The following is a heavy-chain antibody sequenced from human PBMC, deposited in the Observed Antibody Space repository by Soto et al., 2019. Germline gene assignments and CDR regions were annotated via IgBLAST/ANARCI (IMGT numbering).Heavy chain of an antibody. CDR2: ISGSGGST. J-gene: IGHJ6*03. Sequence: SLTLTCTFSGFSLNNSGMCVSWVRQAPGKGLEWVSAISGSGGSTYYADSVKGRFTISRDNSKNTLYLQMNSLRAEDTAVYYCAKGYCSSTSCYAKNYYYYYMDVWGKGTTVTVSS. CDR3: AKGYCSSTSCYAKNYYYYYMDV. V-gene: IGHV3-23*01. CDR1: GFSLNNSG. D-gene: IGHD2-2*01.